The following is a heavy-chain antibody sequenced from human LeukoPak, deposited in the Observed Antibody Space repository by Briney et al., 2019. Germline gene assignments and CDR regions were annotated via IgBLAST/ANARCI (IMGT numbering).Heavy chain of an antibody. J-gene: IGHJ5*02. CDR2: INPNSGGT. CDR1: GYTFTGYY. D-gene: IGHD3-3*01. Sequence: ASVKVSCKASGYTFTGYYMHWVRQAPGQGLEWMGWINPNSGGTNYAQKFQGRVTMTRDTSISTAYMELSRLRSGDTAVYYCAWDRGVENWFDPWGQGTLVTVSS. V-gene: IGHV1-2*02. CDR3: AWDRGVENWFDP.